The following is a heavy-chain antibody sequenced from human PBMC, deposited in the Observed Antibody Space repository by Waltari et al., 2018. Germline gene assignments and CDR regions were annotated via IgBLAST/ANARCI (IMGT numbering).Heavy chain of an antibody. CDR3: ARTSRDLAD. CDR1: GMSISTSY. V-gene: IGHV4-4*09. CDR2: ISSSGDT. J-gene: IGHJ4*02. Sequence: QVQLQESGPGLVKPSEPLSLTCTVPGMSISTSYWSWIRQPPGKGLEWIGYISSSGDTKHNPTLRGRVTLSLDTSKNQFFLNLGSVTAADTAVYYCARTSRDLADWGQGTPVTVSS.